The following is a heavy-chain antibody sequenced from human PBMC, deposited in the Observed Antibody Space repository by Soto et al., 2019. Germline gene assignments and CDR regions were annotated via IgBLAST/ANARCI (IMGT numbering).Heavy chain of an antibody. J-gene: IGHJ4*02. CDR3: ARRTYSSSWYPEHIFDY. D-gene: IGHD6-13*01. CDR2: IYYSGST. V-gene: IGHV4-39*01. CDR1: GGSISSSSYC. Sequence: SETLSLTCTVAGGSISSSSYCRGWIRQTPGKGLEWIGSIYYSGSTYYNPSLKSRVTISVDTSKNQFSLKLSSVTAADTAVYYCARRTYSSSWYPEHIFDYWGQGTLVTVSS.